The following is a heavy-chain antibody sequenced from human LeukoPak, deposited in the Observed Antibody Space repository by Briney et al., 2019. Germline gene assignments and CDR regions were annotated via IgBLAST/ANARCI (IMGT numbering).Heavy chain of an antibody. CDR2: ISSSSSTI. D-gene: IGHD1-26*01. CDR3: ARAKVGATKAAFDI. V-gene: IGHV3-48*01. J-gene: IGHJ3*02. Sequence: GGSLRLSCAASGFTFSSYSMNWVRQSPGRGLEWVSYISSSSSTIYYADSVKGRFTIYRDNAKNSLYLQMNSLRAEDTAVYYCARAKVGATKAAFDIWGQGTMVTVSS. CDR1: GFTFSSYS.